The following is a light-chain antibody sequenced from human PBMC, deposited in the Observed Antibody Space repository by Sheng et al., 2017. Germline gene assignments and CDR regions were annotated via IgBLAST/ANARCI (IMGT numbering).Light chain of an antibody. Sequence: DVQVTQSPSSVSASVGDRVTISCRASQPISYWLDWYQQKPGKTPKILIHTASNLESGVPQRFSGSGSGTDFTLTINGLQPEDVATYYCQQAHSFPITFGGGPRWRS. CDR1: QPISYW. J-gene: IGKJ4*01. V-gene: IGKV1-12*01. CDR2: TAS. CDR3: QQAHSFPIT.